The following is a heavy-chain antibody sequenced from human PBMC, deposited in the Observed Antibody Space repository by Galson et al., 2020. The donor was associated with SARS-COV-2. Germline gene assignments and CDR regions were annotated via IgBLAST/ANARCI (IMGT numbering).Heavy chain of an antibody. J-gene: IGHJ4*02. CDR1: GGSITSGGHY. CDR2: IYDNDIT. CDR3: ARYGDHVGTFDY. D-gene: IGHD4-17*01. V-gene: IGHV4-31*03. Sequence: SETLSLTCTVSGGSITSGGHYWGWIRQHPGKGLEWIANIYDNDITYYNPSLKSRFTISIDTSKNQFFLKLSDVTAADTALYYCARYGDHVGTFDYWGQGALVTVSS.